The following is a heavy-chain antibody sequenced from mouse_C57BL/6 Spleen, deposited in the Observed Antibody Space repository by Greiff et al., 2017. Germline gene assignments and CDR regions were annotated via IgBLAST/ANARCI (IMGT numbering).Heavy chain of an antibody. D-gene: IGHD4-1*01. Sequence: EVQLQQSGPELVKPGASVKISCKASGYTFTDYYMNWVKQSHGKSLEWIGDINPNNGGTSYNQKFKGKDTLTVDKSSSTAYMELRSLTSEDSAVYYCARKERLGRGFAYWGQGTLVTVSA. V-gene: IGHV1-26*01. CDR2: INPNNGGT. CDR3: ARKERLGRGFAY. J-gene: IGHJ3*01. CDR1: GYTFTDYY.